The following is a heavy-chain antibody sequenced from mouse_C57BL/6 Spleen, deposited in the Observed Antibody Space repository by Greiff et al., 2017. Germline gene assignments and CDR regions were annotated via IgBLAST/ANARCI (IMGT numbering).Heavy chain of an antibody. J-gene: IGHJ3*01. CDR3: ARGGYDRFAY. CDR1: GYAFTNYL. D-gene: IGHD2-3*01. V-gene: IGHV1-54*01. Sequence: QVQLKESGAELVRPGTSVKVSCKASGYAFTNYLIEWVKQRPGQGLEWIGVINPGSGGTNYNEKFKGKATLTADKSSSTAYMQLSSLTSEDSAVYFCARGGYDRFAYWGQGTLVTVSA. CDR2: INPGSGGT.